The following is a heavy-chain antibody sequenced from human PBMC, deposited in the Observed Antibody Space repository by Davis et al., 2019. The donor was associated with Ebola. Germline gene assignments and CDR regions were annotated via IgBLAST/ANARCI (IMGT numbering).Heavy chain of an antibody. CDR2: INPSGGST. D-gene: IGHD3-10*01. Sequence: ASVKVSCKASGYTFTSYYMHWVRQAPGQGLEWMGIINPSGGSTSYAQKFQGRVTMTTDTSTSTAYMELRSLRSDDTAVYYCARGVTMVQGVSWFDPWGQGTLVTVSS. CDR1: GYTFTSYY. CDR3: ARGVTMVQGVSWFDP. J-gene: IGHJ5*02. V-gene: IGHV1-46*01.